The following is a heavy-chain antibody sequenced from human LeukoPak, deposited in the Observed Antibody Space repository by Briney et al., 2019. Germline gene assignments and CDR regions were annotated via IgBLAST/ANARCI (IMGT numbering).Heavy chain of an antibody. Sequence: GGSLRLSCAASGFTFSSYGMHWVRQAPGKGLEWVAVISYDGSNKYYADSVKGRFTISRDNSKNTLYLQMNSLRAEDTAVYYCAKEVYYYDSSGPTCFDYWGQGTLVTVSP. CDR2: ISYDGSNK. CDR1: GFTFSSYG. J-gene: IGHJ4*02. V-gene: IGHV3-30*18. D-gene: IGHD3-22*01. CDR3: AKEVYYYDSSGPTCFDY.